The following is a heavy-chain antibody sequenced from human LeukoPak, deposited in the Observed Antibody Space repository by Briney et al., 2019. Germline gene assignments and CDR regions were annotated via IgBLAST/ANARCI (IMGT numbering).Heavy chain of an antibody. CDR2: INPNSGGT. Sequence: GASVKVSCKASGYTFTGYYMHWVRQALGQGLEWMGWINPNSGGTNYAQKFQGRVTMTRDTSISTAYMELSRLRSDDTAVYYCARGYCSSTSCPPYYYYYYMDVWGKGTTVTVSS. CDR1: GYTFTGYY. D-gene: IGHD2-2*01. V-gene: IGHV1-2*02. J-gene: IGHJ6*03. CDR3: ARGYCSSTSCPPYYYYYYMDV.